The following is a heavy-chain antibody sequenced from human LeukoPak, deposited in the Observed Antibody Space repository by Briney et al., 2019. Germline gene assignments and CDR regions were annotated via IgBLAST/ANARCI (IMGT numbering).Heavy chain of an antibody. D-gene: IGHD6-19*01. CDR3: ATRRIAVAAPFDF. CDR2: IYYSGST. CDR1: GGSISSYY. Sequence: SETLSLTCTVSGGSISSYYWSWIRQPPGKGLEWIGYIYYSGSTNYNPSLKSRVTISVDTSRNQFSLKLSSVTAADTAVYYCATRRIAVAAPFDFWGQGTLVTVSS. J-gene: IGHJ4*02. V-gene: IGHV4-59*01.